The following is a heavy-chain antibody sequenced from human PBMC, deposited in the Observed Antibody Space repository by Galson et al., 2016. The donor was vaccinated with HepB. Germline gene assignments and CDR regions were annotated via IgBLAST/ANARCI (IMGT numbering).Heavy chain of an antibody. CDR2: IYWDDDK. J-gene: IGHJ4*02. CDR3: TQRPRWPDHFEY. Sequence: PALVKPTQTLTLTCTFSGFSLSTTGVGVAWIRQPPGKALEWLALIYWDDDKRYSPSLKSRLSITKDTSKNQVVLTMTNMDPADTATYYCTQRPRWPDHFEYWGQGTLVTVSS. CDR1: GFSLSTTGVG. D-gene: IGHD1-14*01. V-gene: IGHV2-5*02.